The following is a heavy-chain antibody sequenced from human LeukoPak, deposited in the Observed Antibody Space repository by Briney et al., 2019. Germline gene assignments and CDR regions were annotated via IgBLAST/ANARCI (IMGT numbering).Heavy chain of an antibody. Sequence: KSGGSLRLSCVASGFTFSSYWMSWVRQTPGKGLEWVPNIKQDGSEKNYVDSVKGRFTISRDNAKNSLYLQMNSLRADDTAVYYCARERGSGSYHPFDPWGQGTLATVSS. CDR2: IKQDGSEK. J-gene: IGHJ5*02. CDR1: GFTFSSYW. V-gene: IGHV3-7*01. CDR3: ARERGSGSYHPFDP. D-gene: IGHD3-10*01.